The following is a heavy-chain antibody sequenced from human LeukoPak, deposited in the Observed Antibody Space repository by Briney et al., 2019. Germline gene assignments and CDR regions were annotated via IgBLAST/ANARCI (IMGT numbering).Heavy chain of an antibody. CDR3: ARDGRSWYDLDYYFDY. D-gene: IGHD6-13*01. CDR2: IYYSGST. J-gene: IGHJ4*02. CDR1: GGSISSGDYC. V-gene: IGHV4-30-4*01. Sequence: KPSQTLSLTCTVSGGSISSGDYCWSWIRQPPGKGLEWIGYIYYSGSTNYNPSLKSRVTISVDTSKNQFSLKLSSVTAADTAVYYCARDGRSWYDLDYYFDYWGQGTLVTVSS.